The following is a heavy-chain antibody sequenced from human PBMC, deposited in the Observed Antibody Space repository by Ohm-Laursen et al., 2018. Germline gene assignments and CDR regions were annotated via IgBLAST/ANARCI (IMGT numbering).Heavy chain of an antibody. V-gene: IGHV3-30*18. D-gene: IGHD3-22*01. CDR2: ISYDGSNK. J-gene: IGHJ4*02. Sequence: SLRLSCSASGISFSSYGMNWVRQAPGKGLEWVAVISYDGSNKYYADSVKGRFTISRDNSKNTLYLQMNSLKPEDTAVYYCANGAYYNDRSGYYSDYWGQGTLVTVSS. CDR3: ANGAYYNDRSGYYSDY. CDR1: GISFSSYG.